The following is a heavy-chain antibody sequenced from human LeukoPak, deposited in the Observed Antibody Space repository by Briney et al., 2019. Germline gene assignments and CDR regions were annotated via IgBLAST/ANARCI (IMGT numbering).Heavy chain of an antibody. CDR2: IRSKANSYAT. CDR1: GFTFSGSA. J-gene: IGHJ5*02. Sequence: GGSLRLSCAASGFTFSGSAMHWVRQASGKGLEWVGRIRSKANSYATAYAASVKGRFTISRDDSKNTAYLQMNSLKTEDTAVYYCTRFDYYDSSGQHWFDPWGQGTLVTVSS. CDR3: TRFDYYDSSGQHWFDP. D-gene: IGHD3-22*01. V-gene: IGHV3-73*01.